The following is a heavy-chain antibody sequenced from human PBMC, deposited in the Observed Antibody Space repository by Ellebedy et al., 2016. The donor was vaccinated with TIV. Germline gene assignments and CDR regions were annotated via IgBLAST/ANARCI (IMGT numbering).Heavy chain of an antibody. CDR1: GFTFSDYY. V-gene: IGHV3-11*01. CDR2: ISSSGSTI. D-gene: IGHD2-2*01. Sequence: GESLKISXAASGFTFSDYYMSWIRQAPGKGLEWVSYISSSGSTIYYADSVKGRFTISRDNAKNSLYLQMNSLRAEDTAVYYCASEYCSSTSCYPYYYYMDVWGKGTTVTVSS. J-gene: IGHJ6*03. CDR3: ASEYCSSTSCYPYYYYMDV.